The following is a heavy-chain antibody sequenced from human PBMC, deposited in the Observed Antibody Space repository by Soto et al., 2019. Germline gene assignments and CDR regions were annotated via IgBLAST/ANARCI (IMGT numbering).Heavy chain of an antibody. J-gene: IGHJ4*02. Sequence: GDSLKISCKGSGYRFTSYWIGWVRQMPGKGLEWMGIIYPGDSDTIYSPSFEGQVTISAEKSISTAYLQWHSLKASDTAMYYCARQDGIMATADSWRQGTPVTVSS. D-gene: IGHD2-8*01. CDR2: IYPGDSDT. V-gene: IGHV5-51*01. CDR1: GYRFTSYW. CDR3: ARQDGIMATADS.